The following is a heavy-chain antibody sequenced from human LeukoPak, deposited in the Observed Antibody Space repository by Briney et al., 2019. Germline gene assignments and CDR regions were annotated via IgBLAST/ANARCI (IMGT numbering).Heavy chain of an antibody. D-gene: IGHD2-15*01. CDR2: ISGSGGST. Sequence: PGGSLRLSCAASGFTFSSNAMSWVRQAPGKGLEWVSAISGSGGSTYYADSVKGRFTISRDNSKHTLYLQMNSLRAEDTGVYYCAKEPYCGGGSWSSVFGYLDYWGQGGLVTVCS. CDR3: AKEPYCGGGSWSSVFGYLDY. CDR1: GFTFSSNA. V-gene: IGHV3-23*01. J-gene: IGHJ4*02.